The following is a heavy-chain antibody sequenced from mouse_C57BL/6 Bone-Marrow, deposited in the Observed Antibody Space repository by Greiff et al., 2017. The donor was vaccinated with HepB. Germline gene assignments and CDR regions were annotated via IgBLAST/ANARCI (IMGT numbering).Heavy chain of an antibody. CDR2: IDPNSGGT. CDR3: ATPIYYDYDGPGDYAMDY. D-gene: IGHD2-4*01. V-gene: IGHV1-72*01. Sequence: QVQLQQPGAELVKPGASVKMSCKASGYTFTSYWMHWVKQRPGQGLEWIGRIDPNSGGTKYNEKFKSKATLTVDKTSSTAYMQLSSLTSEESAVYYCATPIYYDYDGPGDYAMDYWGQGTSVTVS. J-gene: IGHJ4*01. CDR1: GYTFTSYW.